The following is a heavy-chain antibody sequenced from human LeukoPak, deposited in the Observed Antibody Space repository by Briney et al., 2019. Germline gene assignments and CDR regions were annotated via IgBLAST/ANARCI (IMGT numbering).Heavy chain of an antibody. CDR1: GYSFTTYW. D-gene: IGHD3-22*01. Sequence: GEALKISCKGSGYSFTTYWIGWVRQMPGKGLEWMGIIYPGDSDTRYSPSFQGQVTISADKSISTAYPQWSSLKASDTAMYYCARPVDSSRTFDYWGGGALVGVSS. J-gene: IGHJ4*02. V-gene: IGHV5-51*01. CDR3: ARPVDSSRTFDY. CDR2: IYPGDSDT.